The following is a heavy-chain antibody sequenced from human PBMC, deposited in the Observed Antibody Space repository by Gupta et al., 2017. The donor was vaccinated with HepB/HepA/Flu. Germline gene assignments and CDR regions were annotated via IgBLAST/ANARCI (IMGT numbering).Heavy chain of an antibody. CDR1: GFTFSDYY. CDR3: ARVRGYFGNYFYDYMDV. D-gene: IGHD3-22*01. Sequence: QVQLVESGGGLVKPGGSLRLSCVASGFTFSDYYMNWIRQAPGKGLEWVSYMSGSGSTKYYADYVKGRFTISRDNAKNSLYLQMSSLGDEDTAVYYCARVRGYFGNYFYDYMDVWGKGTAVTVSS. J-gene: IGHJ6*03. V-gene: IGHV3-11*04. CDR2: MSGSGSTK.